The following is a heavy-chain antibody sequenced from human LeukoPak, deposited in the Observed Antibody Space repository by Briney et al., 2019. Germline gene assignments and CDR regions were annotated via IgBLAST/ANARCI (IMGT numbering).Heavy chain of an antibody. J-gene: IGHJ6*02. CDR2: IYYSGST. V-gene: IGHV4-59*01. CDR3: ARHNYGDSWAYGMDV. CDR1: GGSISSYY. D-gene: IGHD4-17*01. Sequence: SETLSLTCTVSGGSISSYYWSWIRQPPGKGLEWIGYIYYSGSTNYNPSLKSRVTISVDTSKNQFSLKLSSVTAADTAVYYCARHNYGDSWAYGMDVWGQGATVTVSS.